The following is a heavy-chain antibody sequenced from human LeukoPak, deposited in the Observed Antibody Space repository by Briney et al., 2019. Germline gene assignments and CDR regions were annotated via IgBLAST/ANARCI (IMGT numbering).Heavy chain of an antibody. Sequence: GGSLRLSCAASGFTVSSNYMSWVRQAPGKGLEWVSVIYSGGSTYYADSVKGRFTISGDNSKNTLYLQMNSLRAEDTAVYYCARSTPSVTPFDYWGQGTLGTVSP. CDR3: ARSTPSVTPFDY. V-gene: IGHV3-53*01. J-gene: IGHJ4*02. CDR2: IYSGGST. CDR1: GFTVSSNY. D-gene: IGHD2-21*02.